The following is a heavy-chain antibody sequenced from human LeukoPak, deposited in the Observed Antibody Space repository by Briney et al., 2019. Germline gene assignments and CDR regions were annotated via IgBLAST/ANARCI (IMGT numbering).Heavy chain of an antibody. CDR3: AKEATKPLLFRLRWFDP. CDR1: GFTFSSYA. J-gene: IGHJ5*02. CDR2: ISGSGGST. Sequence: GGSLRLSCAASGFTFSSYAMSWVRQAPGKGLEWVSAISGSGGSTYYADSVKGRFTISRDNSKNTLYLQMNSLRAEDTAVYYRAKEATKPLLFRLRWFDPWGQGTLVTVSS. D-gene: IGHD2-2*01. V-gene: IGHV3-23*01.